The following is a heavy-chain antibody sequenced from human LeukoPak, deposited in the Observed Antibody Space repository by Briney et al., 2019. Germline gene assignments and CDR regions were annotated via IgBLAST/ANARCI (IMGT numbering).Heavy chain of an antibody. V-gene: IGHV3-53*01. D-gene: IGHD3-22*01. Sequence: GGSLRLSCAASGFTVSSNYMSWVRQAPGKGLEWVSVIYSGGSTYYADSVKGRFTISRDNSKNTLYLQMNSLRAEDTAVYYCARGEGYYDSSGYYPFSHWGQGTLVTVSS. J-gene: IGHJ4*02. CDR2: IYSGGST. CDR3: ARGEGYYDSSGYYPFSH. CDR1: GFTVSSNY.